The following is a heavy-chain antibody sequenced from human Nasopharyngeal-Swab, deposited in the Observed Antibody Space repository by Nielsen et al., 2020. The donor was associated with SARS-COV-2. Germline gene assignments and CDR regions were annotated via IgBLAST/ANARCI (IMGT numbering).Heavy chain of an antibody. CDR1: GFTFSIYS. CDR2: FSSRGSHI. Sequence: GESLKIPCVASGFTFSIYSMTWVRQAPGKGLEWVSSFSSRGSHIDYADSVEGRVTISRDNPANSLYLHLNSLRDNDTAVYYCARGGITYGLEEQLVQDYWGQGTLVTVSS. V-gene: IGHV3-21*01. CDR3: ARGGITYGLEEQLVQDY. D-gene: IGHD6-13*01. J-gene: IGHJ4*02.